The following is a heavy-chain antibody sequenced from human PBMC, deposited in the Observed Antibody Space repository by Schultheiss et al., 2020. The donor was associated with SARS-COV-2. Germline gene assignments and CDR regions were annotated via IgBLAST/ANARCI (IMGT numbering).Heavy chain of an antibody. CDR3: VKESILTGHDY. J-gene: IGHJ4*02. Sequence: GESLKISCAASGFTFSSYAMSWVRQAPGKGLEWVSYISSSSSTIYYADSVKGRFTISRDNSKNTLYLQMSSLRAEDTAVYYCVKESILTGHDYWGQGTLVTVSS. V-gene: IGHV3-48*01. D-gene: IGHD3-9*01. CDR1: GFTFSSYA. CDR2: ISSSSSTI.